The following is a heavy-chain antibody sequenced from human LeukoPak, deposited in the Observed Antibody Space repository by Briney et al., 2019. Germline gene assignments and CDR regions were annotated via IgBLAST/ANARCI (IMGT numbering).Heavy chain of an antibody. D-gene: IGHD5-24*01. J-gene: IGHJ4*02. CDR1: GYTFTSYA. CDR3: ARDKESEMATITYLDY. CDR2: INAGNGNT. V-gene: IGHV1-3*03. Sequence: ASVKVSCKASGYTFTSYAMHWVRQAPGQRLEWMGWINAGNGNTKYSQEFQGRVTITRDTSASTAYMELSSLRSEDKAVYYCARDKESEMATITYLDYWGQGTLVTVSS.